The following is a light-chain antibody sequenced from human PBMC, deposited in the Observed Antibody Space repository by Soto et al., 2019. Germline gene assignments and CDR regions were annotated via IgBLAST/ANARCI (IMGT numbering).Light chain of an antibody. V-gene: IGKV3-15*01. CDR1: ESVSTN. J-gene: IGKJ5*01. Sequence: ETVMTQSPATLSVSPGERATLSCRASESVSTNLAWYQQKPGQAPRLLIYGVSTGATGIPARFSGSGSGTDFTLTISRLEPEDFAVYYCQQRSNWPPMYTFGQGTRLEIK. CDR2: GVS. CDR3: QQRSNWPPMYT.